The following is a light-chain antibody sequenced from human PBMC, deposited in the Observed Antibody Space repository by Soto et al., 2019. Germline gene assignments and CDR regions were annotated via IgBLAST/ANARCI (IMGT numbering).Light chain of an antibody. CDR2: AAS. V-gene: IGKV1-9*01. CDR1: QGISNF. J-gene: IGKJ4*01. CDR3: QQYYSTPLT. Sequence: IQLTQSLSSLTASXXDIVXITSLASQGISNFLAWYKQKPGKAPKXXIYAASTLQSGVPSRFSGSGAGTDFTLTISSLQAEDVAVYYCQQYYSTPLTFGGGTKVDIK.